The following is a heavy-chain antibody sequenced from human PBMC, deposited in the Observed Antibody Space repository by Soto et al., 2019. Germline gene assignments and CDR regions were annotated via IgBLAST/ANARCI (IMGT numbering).Heavy chain of an antibody. V-gene: IGHV1-18*01. Sequence: QVHLVQSGAEVKKPGASVKVSCKGSGYGFTTYGITWVRKAPGQALEWMAWISAHNGNTNYAQKLQVRVTVTRDTSTSPAYMELRSLRSEETAVYYCARGRSGDYWGQGALVTFSS. CDR1: GYGFTTYG. CDR2: ISAHNGNT. J-gene: IGHJ4*02. CDR3: ARGRSGDY.